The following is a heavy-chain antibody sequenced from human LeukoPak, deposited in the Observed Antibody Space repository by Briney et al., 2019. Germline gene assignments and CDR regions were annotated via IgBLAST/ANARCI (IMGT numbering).Heavy chain of an antibody. CDR1: GGSISSGSYY. V-gene: IGHV4-61*02. J-gene: IGHJ4*02. D-gene: IGHD6-19*01. CDR3: ARGISGGSALDY. CDR2: IYTSGST. Sequence: PSETLSLTCTVSGGSISSGSYYWSWIRQPAGKGLEWIGRIYTSGSTNYNPSLKSRVTISVDPSKNQFSLKLSSVTAADTAVYYCARGISGGSALDYWGQGTLVTVSS.